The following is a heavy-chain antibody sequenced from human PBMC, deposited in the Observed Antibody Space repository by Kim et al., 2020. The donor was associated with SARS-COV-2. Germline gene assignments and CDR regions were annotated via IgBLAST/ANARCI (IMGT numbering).Heavy chain of an antibody. J-gene: IGHJ5*02. CDR2: VSRGGAP. CDR3: AKLGDDMRLIVDR. CDR1: GFTFVKFA. V-gene: IGHV3-23*01. D-gene: IGHD2-21*01. Sequence: GGSLRLSCATSGFTFVKFAMAWVRQAPGKGPEWVSGVSRGGAPYYADSVKDRFTISRERTKNMIYLQMSSVRVEDTAVYYCAKLGDDMRLIVDRWGQGTLVTVSS.